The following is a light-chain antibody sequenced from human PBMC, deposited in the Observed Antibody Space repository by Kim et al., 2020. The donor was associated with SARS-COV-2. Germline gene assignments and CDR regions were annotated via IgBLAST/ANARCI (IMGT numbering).Light chain of an antibody. Sequence: QTATLACTGNTKKVGDQGAAWLQQHQGHPPKLLSYRNNNRPSGISDRFSASRSGNTASLTITGLQPEDEADYYCSAWDDSLSTWVFGEGTQLTVL. V-gene: IGLV10-54*04. CDR2: RNN. CDR3: SAWDDSLSTWV. CDR1: TKKVGDQG. J-gene: IGLJ3*02.